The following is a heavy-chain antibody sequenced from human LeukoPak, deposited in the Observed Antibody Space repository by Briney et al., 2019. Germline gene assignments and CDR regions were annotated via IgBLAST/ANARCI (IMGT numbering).Heavy chain of an antibody. CDR2: INPRGGST. V-gene: IGHV1-46*01. Sequence: GASVKVSCKASGYTFTSYYIHWVRQAPGQGLEWMGIINPRGGSTTYAQKFQGRVTMTRDTATSTVYMELSSLRSEDTAVYYCARGFTFRNYYYYMDVWGKGTTVTNSS. D-gene: IGHD3-10*01. CDR1: GYTFTSYY. J-gene: IGHJ6*03. CDR3: ARGFTFRNYYYYMDV.